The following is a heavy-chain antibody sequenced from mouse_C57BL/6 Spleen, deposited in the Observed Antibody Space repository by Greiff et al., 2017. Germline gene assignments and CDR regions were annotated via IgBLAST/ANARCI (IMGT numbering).Heavy chain of an antibody. D-gene: IGHD1-1*01. CDR1: GYAFSSYW. V-gene: IGHV1-80*01. Sequence: VKLLESGAELVKPGASVKISCKASGYAFSSYWMNWVKQRPGKGLEWIGQIYPGDGDTNYNGKFKGKATLTADKSSSTAYMQLSSLTSEDSAVYFCARSYYGTMDYWGQGTSVTVSS. CDR3: ARSYYGTMDY. CDR2: IYPGDGDT. J-gene: IGHJ4*01.